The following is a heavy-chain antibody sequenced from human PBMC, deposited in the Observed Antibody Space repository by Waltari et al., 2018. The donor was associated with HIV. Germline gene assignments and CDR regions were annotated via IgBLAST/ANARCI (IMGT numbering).Heavy chain of an antibody. V-gene: IGHV1-8*01. CDR3: ASPIAAAGRGYWFDP. D-gene: IGHD6-13*01. CDR1: GYTFTRYD. J-gene: IGHJ5*02. Sequence: QVQLVQSGAEVKKPGAAVKVPFKASGYTFTRYDSNWVRQATGQGLEWMGWMNPNIGNTGYAQKFQGRVTMTRNTSISTAYMELSSLRSEDTAVYYCASPIAAAGRGYWFDPWGQGTLVTVSS. CDR2: MNPNIGNT.